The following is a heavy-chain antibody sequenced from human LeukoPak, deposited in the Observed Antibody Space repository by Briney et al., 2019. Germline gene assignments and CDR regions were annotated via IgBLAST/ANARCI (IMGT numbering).Heavy chain of an antibody. Sequence: ASVKVSCKASGYTFTSYGISWVRQVPGQGLEWMGWISAYNGNTNYAQKLQGRVTMTTDTSTSTAYMELRSLRSDDTAVYYCARDSGSHSSSWYSYYYGMDVWGQGTTVTVSS. J-gene: IGHJ6*02. CDR2: ISAYNGNT. CDR3: ARDSGSHSSSWYSYYYGMDV. CDR1: GYTFTSYG. D-gene: IGHD6-13*01. V-gene: IGHV1-18*01.